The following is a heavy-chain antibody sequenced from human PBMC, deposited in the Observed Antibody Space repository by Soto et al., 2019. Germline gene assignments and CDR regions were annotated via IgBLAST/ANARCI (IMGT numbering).Heavy chain of an antibody. D-gene: IGHD2-2*01. V-gene: IGHV4-61*08. J-gene: IGHJ6*02. Sequence: SVPLSLTCTVAGGSISGGGYYWSWIRQPPGKGLEWIGFIYYTGSTSYNPSLKSRVAISVDTSKNQFSLKVTSVTAADTAIYYCARLGGYCSSTSCYGYYGMDVWGQGTTVTVSS. CDR2: IYYTGST. CDR3: ARLGGYCSSTSCYGYYGMDV. CDR1: GGSISGGGYY.